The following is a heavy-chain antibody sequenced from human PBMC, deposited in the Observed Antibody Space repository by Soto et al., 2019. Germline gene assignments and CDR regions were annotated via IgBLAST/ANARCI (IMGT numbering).Heavy chain of an antibody. Sequence: PSETLSLTCTVSGGSISGYYWSWSRQPPGKGLEWIGYIYYSGSTNYNPSLKSRVAISVDTSKNQFSLRLSSVTAADTAVYYCAREGYYDSSGYYLNWLDPWGQGTRVTVSS. J-gene: IGHJ5*02. CDR1: GGSISGYY. CDR3: AREGYYDSSGYYLNWLDP. CDR2: IYYSGST. D-gene: IGHD3-22*01. V-gene: IGHV4-59*01.